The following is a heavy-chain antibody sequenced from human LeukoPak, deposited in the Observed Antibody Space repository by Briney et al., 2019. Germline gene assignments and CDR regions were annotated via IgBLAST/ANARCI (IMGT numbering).Heavy chain of an antibody. CDR3: ARIGKVAVAGNSGYYYYYMGV. CDR1: GYSFTSYW. J-gene: IGHJ6*03. CDR2: IYPGDSDT. D-gene: IGHD6-19*01. V-gene: IGHV5-51*01. Sequence: GESLKISCKGSGYSFTSYWIGWVRQMPGKGLEWMGIIYPGDSDTRYSPSFQGQVTISADKSISTAYLQWSSLKASDTAMYYCARIGKVAVAGNSGYYYYYMGVWGKGTTVTVSS.